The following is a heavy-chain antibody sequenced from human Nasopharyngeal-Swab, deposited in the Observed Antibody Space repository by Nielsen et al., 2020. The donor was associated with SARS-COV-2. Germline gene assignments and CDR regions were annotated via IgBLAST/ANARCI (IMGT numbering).Heavy chain of an antibody. V-gene: IGHV3-30-3*01. CDR1: GFTFSSYA. D-gene: IGHD1-20*01. J-gene: IGHJ6*03. CDR3: ARDTGMTSMDV. CDR2: ISYDGSNK. Sequence: LRLSCAASGFTFSSYAMHWVRQAPGTGLDWVALISYDGSNKYYADSVKGRFTISRDNSKNTLYLQMNSLRAEDTAVYYCARDTGMTSMDVWGKGTTVTVSS.